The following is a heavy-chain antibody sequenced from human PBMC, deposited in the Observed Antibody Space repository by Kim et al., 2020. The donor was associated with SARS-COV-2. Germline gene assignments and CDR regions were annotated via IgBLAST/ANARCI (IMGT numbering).Heavy chain of an antibody. D-gene: IGHD3-10*01. J-gene: IGHJ1*01. CDR1: GFTFSSYA. CDR3: AKDRFWGRGVTAGAAEYFQH. CDR2: ISGSGGST. V-gene: IGHV3-23*01. Sequence: GGSLRLSCAASGFTFSSYAMSWVRQAPGKGLEWVSAISGSGGSTYYADSVKGRFTISRDNSKNTLYLQMNSLRAEDTAVYYCAKDRFWGRGVTAGAAEYFQHWGQGTLVTVSS.